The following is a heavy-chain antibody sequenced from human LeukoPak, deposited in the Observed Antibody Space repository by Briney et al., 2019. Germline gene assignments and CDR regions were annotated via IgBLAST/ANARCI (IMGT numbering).Heavy chain of an antibody. CDR3: ARGYIAARPRGVSNWFDP. CDR1: GGSFSGYY. V-gene: IGHV4-34*01. Sequence: SETLSLTCAVYGGSFSGYYWSWIRQPPGKGLEWIGEINHSGSTNYNPSLKSRVTISVDTSKNQFSLKLSSVTAADTAVYYCARGYIAARPRGVSNWFDPWGQGTLVTVSS. J-gene: IGHJ5*02. D-gene: IGHD6-6*01. CDR2: INHSGST.